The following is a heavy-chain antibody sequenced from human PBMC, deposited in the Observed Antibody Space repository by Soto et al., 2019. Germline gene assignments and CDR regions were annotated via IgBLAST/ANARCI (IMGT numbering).Heavy chain of an antibody. Sequence: ASVKVSCKASGYTFTGYYMHWVRQAPGQGLEWMGWINPNSGGTNYAQKFQGWVTMTRDTSISTAYMELSSLRSEDTAVYYCAKGILTGYNYGMDVWGQGTTVTVSS. CDR1: GYTFTGYY. D-gene: IGHD3-9*01. V-gene: IGHV1-2*04. CDR3: AKGILTGYNYGMDV. CDR2: INPNSGGT. J-gene: IGHJ6*02.